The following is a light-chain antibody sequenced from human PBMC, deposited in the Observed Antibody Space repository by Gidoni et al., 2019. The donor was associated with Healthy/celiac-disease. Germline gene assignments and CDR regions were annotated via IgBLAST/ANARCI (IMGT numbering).Light chain of an antibody. CDR1: SSDVGGYHY. J-gene: IGLJ1*01. Sequence: QSALTQPRSVSGSPGQSVTISCTGTSSDVGGYHYVSWYQQHPGKAPKLMIYDVSKRPSGVPDRFSGSKSGNTASLTISGLQAEDEADYYCYTTYVFGTGTKVTVL. V-gene: IGLV2-11*01. CDR2: DVS. CDR3: YTTYV.